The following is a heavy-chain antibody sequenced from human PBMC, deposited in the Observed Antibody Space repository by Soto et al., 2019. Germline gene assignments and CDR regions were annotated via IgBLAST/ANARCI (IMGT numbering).Heavy chain of an antibody. V-gene: IGHV4-39*01. Sequence: QLQLQESGPGLVKPSETLSLTCTVSGGSISSSSYYWGWIRQPPGKGLEWIGSIYYSGGTYYNPSLKSRVTISVDTSKNQFSLKLSSVTAADTAVYYCARSVASDYCSIGYWGQGTLVTVSS. CDR2: IYYSGGT. CDR1: GGSISSSSYY. J-gene: IGHJ4*02. D-gene: IGHD4-17*01. CDR3: ARSVASDYCSIGY.